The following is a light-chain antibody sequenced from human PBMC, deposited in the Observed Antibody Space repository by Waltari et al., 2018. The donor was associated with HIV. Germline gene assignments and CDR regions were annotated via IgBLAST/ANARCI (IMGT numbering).Light chain of an antibody. CDR3: QQSYIMPFT. CDR2: GAS. Sequence: DIQMIQSPLFVSAAVGDRVTITCRASQNINRYLNWYVQKPGKAPELLIYGASRLQNGVPSRFNGSASGTEFSLTINSLLPDDFATFSCQQSYIMPFTFGGGTKVEIK. J-gene: IGKJ4*01. CDR1: QNINRY. V-gene: IGKV1-39*01.